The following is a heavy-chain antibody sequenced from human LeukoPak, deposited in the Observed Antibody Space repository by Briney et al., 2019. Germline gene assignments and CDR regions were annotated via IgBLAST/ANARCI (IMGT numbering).Heavy chain of an antibody. CDR1: GFTFSSYA. D-gene: IGHD2-8*01. V-gene: IGHV3-30-3*01. Sequence: PGGSLRLSCAASGFTFSSYAMHWVRQAPGKGLEWVAVISYDGSNKYYADSVEGRFTISRDNSKNTLYLQMNSLRAEDTAVYYCARALGYCTNGVCPTPYWGQGTLVTVSS. CDR2: ISYDGSNK. J-gene: IGHJ4*02. CDR3: ARALGYCTNGVCPTPY.